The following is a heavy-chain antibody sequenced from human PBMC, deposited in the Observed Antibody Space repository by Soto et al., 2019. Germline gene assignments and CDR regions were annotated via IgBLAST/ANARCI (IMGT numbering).Heavy chain of an antibody. Sequence: QVQLVESGGGVVQPGTSLRLSCAASGFSFSSYGMHWVRQTPGKRLEWVAGISYDGSNKYYVDSMKGRLTISRDNSKNTLDLQMNSLRAEDTAVYYCAKDTYYHDSSGYYVFDSWGQGTLVTVSS. CDR1: GFSFSSYG. J-gene: IGHJ4*02. CDR2: ISYDGSNK. D-gene: IGHD3-22*01. V-gene: IGHV3-30*18. CDR3: AKDTYYHDSSGYYVFDS.